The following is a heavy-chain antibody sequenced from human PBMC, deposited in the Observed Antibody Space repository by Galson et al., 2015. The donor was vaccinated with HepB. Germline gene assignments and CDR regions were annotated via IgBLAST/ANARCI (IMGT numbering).Heavy chain of an antibody. Sequence: SLRLSCAASGFTFSNAWMSWVRQAPGKGLEWVGRIKSKTDGGTTDYAAPVKGRFTISRDDSKNTLYLQMNSLKTEDTAVYYCTTDSVGAGPPYYYYYGMDVWGQGTTVTVSS. V-gene: IGHV3-15*01. D-gene: IGHD1-26*01. CDR1: GFTFSNAW. CDR3: TTDSVGAGPPYYYYYGMDV. CDR2: IKSKTDGGTT. J-gene: IGHJ6*02.